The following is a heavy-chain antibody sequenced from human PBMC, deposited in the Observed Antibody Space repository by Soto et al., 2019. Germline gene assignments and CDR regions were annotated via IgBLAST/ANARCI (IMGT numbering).Heavy chain of an antibody. J-gene: IGHJ6*03. V-gene: IGHV3-48*01. CDR1: GFTFSSYS. Sequence: WGSLRLSCAASGFTFSSYSMNWVRQAPGKGLEWVSYISSSSSTIYYADSVKGRFTISRDNAKNSLYLQMNSLRAEDTAVYYCARDQLPVVTAAYYYYMDVWGKGTTVTVSS. CDR2: ISSSSSTI. CDR3: ARDQLPVVTAAYYYYMDV. D-gene: IGHD2-2*01.